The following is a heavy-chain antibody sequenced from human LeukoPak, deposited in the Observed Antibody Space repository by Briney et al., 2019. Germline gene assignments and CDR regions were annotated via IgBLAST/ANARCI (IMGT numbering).Heavy chain of an antibody. D-gene: IGHD2-21*02. CDR3: ARRSPVTASIDY. CDR2: INHSGST. Sequence: KTSETLSLTCAVYGGSFSGYYWSWIRQPPGKGLEWIGEINHSGSTNYNPSLKSRVTISVDTSKNHFSLKLSSVTAADTAVYYCARRSPVTASIDYWGQGTLVIVSS. V-gene: IGHV4-34*01. CDR1: GGSFSGYY. J-gene: IGHJ4*02.